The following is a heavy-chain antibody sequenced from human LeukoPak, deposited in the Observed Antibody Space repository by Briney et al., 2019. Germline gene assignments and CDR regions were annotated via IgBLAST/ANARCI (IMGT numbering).Heavy chain of an antibody. D-gene: IGHD2-21*01. J-gene: IGHJ4*02. CDR3: ARGRNVGSLFGGVDY. Sequence: SETLSLTCAVYGGSFSGYYWSWIRQPPGKGLEWIGEINHSGSTNYNPSLKSRVAISVDTSKNQFSLKLSSVTAADTAVYYCARGRNVGSLFGGVDYWGQGTLVTVSS. V-gene: IGHV4-34*01. CDR2: INHSGST. CDR1: GGSFSGYY.